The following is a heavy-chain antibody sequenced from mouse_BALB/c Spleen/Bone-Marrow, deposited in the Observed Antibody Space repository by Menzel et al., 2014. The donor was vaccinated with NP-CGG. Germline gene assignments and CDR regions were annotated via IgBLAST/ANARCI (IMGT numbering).Heavy chain of an antibody. J-gene: IGHJ2*01. CDR2: ISSGSSTI. CDR1: GFTFSSFA. D-gene: IGHD1-2*01. V-gene: IGHV5-17*02. CDR3: TRDVPLYGVGYFDY. Sequence: DVHLVESGGGLVQPGGSRKLSCAASGFTFSSFAMPWVRQAPEKGLEWVAYISSGSSTIYYADTVKGRFTISRDNPKNSLVLQRTRLRSEDTAMCYSTRDVPLYGVGYFDYWGEGTTLTVSS.